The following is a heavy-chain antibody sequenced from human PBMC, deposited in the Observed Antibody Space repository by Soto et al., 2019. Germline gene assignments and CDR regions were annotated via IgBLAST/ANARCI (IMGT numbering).Heavy chain of an antibody. V-gene: IGHV1-69*13. D-gene: IGHD1-26*01. CDR2: IIPIFGTA. J-gene: IGHJ6*02. Sequence: SVKVSCKASGGTFSSYAISWVRQAPGQGLEWMGGIIPIFGTANYAQKFQGRVTITADESTSTAYMELSSLRSEDTAVYYCARESGSYFDPYYYYGMDVWGQGTTVTVSS. CDR1: GGTFSSYA. CDR3: ARESGSYFDPYYYYGMDV.